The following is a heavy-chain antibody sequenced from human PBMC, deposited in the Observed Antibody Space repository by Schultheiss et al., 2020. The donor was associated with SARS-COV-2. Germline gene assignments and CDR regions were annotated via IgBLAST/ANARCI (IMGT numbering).Heavy chain of an antibody. J-gene: IGHJ4*02. CDR3: ARAGGAYSFDK. V-gene: IGHV4-34*10. CDR1: GESFSGYY. Sequence: SQTLSLTCAVYGESFSGYYWGWIRQPPGKGLKWIGDINHRGSTNYNPSLKSRVTMSVDASKNQFSLKLSSVTAADTAVYYCARAGGAYSFDKWGQGTLVTVSS. D-gene: IGHD5-18*01. CDR2: INHRGST.